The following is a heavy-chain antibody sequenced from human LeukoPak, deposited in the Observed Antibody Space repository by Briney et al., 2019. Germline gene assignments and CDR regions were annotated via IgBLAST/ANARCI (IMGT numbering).Heavy chain of an antibody. CDR1: GGSISSSSYY. CDR2: VYYIGTT. D-gene: IGHD3-10*01. V-gene: IGHV4-39*07. Sequence: PSETLSLTCTVSGGSISSSSYYWGWIRQPPGRGPEWIANVYYIGTTYSNPSLESRVTMSVDTSKNQFSLKLSSVTAADTAVYYCAREVYYGSENFDYWGQGTLVTVSS. J-gene: IGHJ4*02. CDR3: AREVYYGSENFDY.